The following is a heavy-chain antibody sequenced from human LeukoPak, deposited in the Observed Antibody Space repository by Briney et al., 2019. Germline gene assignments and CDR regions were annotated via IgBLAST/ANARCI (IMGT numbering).Heavy chain of an antibody. CDR1: GYTFTNYW. Sequence: GESLKISCKASGYTFTNYWIGWVRQMPGKGLDYMGMIYPGDSDIRYSPSFQGRVTISADKSIRTAYLQWSSLKASDTAMYFCARHLYLGSSTDYWGQGTLVTVSP. J-gene: IGHJ4*02. CDR2: IYPGDSDI. V-gene: IGHV5-51*01. D-gene: IGHD6-6*01. CDR3: ARHLYLGSSTDY.